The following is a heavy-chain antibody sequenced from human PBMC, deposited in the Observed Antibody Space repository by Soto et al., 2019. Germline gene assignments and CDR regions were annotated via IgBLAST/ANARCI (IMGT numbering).Heavy chain of an antibody. CDR2: IGTTGHP. CDR1: GFTFDNYD. J-gene: IGHJ4*01. Sequence: EVQLVESGGGLMRPGGSLRLSCTASGFTFDNYDMHWVRQRAGKGLEWVAAIGTTGHPYYPGSGKGRFTTSRENVKNSLFLQVNDLKAGDTAVYYCARGSSGWYADLDYWGHGTLVTVSA. D-gene: IGHD6-19*01. V-gene: IGHV3-13*05. CDR3: ARGSSGWYADLDY.